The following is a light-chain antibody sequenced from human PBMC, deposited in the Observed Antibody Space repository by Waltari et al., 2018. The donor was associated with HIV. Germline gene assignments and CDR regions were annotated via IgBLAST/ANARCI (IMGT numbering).Light chain of an antibody. V-gene: IGLV2-23*01. CDR3: CSYATSSTLV. Sequence: QSALTQPASVSGSPGQSITISCTGTSSDVGYYGLVSWYQQHPGKAPKLRIYEGNKRPSGISNRFSGSKSGNTASLTISGLQAEDEADYYCCSYATSSTLVFGGGTNLTVL. CDR1: SSDVGYYGL. CDR2: EGN. J-gene: IGLJ2*01.